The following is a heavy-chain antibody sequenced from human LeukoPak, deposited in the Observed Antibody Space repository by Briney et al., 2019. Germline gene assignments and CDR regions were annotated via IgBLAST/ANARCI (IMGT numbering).Heavy chain of an antibody. CDR3: ARVLYGGNPPNWFDP. V-gene: IGHV4-59*01. D-gene: IGHD4-23*01. J-gene: IGHJ5*02. CDR1: GGSISSYY. CDR2: IYYSGST. Sequence: SETLSLTCTVSGGSISSYYWGWIRQPPGKGLEWIGYIYYSGSTNYNPSLKSRVTISVDTSKNQFSLKLSSVTAADTAVYYCARVLYGGNPPNWFDPWGQGTLVTVYS.